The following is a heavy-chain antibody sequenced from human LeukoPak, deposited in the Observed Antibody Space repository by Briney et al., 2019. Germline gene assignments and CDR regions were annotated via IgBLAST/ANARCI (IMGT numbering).Heavy chain of an antibody. Sequence: GGSLRLSCAASGFTFSSYAMSWVRQAPGKGLEWVSAISGSGGSTYYADSVKGRFTISRDNSKNTLYLQMNSLRAEDTAVYYCAKRPDYYYDSSGYVYWGQGTLVTVSS. D-gene: IGHD3-22*01. V-gene: IGHV3-23*01. CDR1: GFTFSSYA. J-gene: IGHJ4*02. CDR3: AKRPDYYYDSSGYVY. CDR2: ISGSGGST.